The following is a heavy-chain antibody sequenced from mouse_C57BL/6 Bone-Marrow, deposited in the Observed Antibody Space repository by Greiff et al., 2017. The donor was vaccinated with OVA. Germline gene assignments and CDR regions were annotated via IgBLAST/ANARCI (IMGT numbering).Heavy chain of an antibody. D-gene: IGHD1-1*01. Sequence: VHVKQSGPELVKPGASVKISCKASGYSFTDYNMNWVKQSNGKSLEWIGVINPNYGTTSYNQKFKGKATLTVDQSSSTAYMQLNSLTSEDSAVYYCARGGTTVVSFDYWGQGTTLTVSS. CDR2: INPNYGTT. CDR3: ARGGTTVVSFDY. CDR1: GYSFTDYN. V-gene: IGHV1-39*01. J-gene: IGHJ2*01.